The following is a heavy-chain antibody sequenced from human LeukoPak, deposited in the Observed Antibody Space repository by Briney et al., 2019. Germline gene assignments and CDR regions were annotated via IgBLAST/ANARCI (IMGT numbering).Heavy chain of an antibody. CDR1: GFTFTDYT. CDR2: MSGSGSYI. V-gene: IGHV3-21*01. CDR3: ARDLIPGYSNVGYYYYGMDV. J-gene: IGHJ6*02. D-gene: IGHD6-13*01. Sequence: GGSLRLSCAASGFTFTDYTMNWVRQAPGKGLEWVSAMSGSGSYIYYEASVKGRFTISRDNSKNTLYLQMNSLRAEDTAVYYCARDLIPGYSNVGYYYYGMDVWGQGTTVTVSS.